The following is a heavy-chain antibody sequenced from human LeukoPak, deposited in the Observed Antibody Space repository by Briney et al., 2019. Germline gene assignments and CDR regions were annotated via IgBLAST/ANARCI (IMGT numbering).Heavy chain of an antibody. CDR1: GFTFSSYS. CDR3: ASAYYYGSGTVGAY. Sequence: GGSLRLSCAASGFTFSSYSMNWVRQAPGKGLEWVSSISSSSSYIYYAASVKGRFTISRDNAKNSLYLQMNSLRAEDTAVYYCASAYYYGSGTVGAYWGQGTLVTVSS. CDR2: ISSSSSYI. V-gene: IGHV3-21*01. D-gene: IGHD3-10*01. J-gene: IGHJ4*02.